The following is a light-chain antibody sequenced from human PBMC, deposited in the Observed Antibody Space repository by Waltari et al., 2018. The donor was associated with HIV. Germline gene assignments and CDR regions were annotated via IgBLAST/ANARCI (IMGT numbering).Light chain of an antibody. J-gene: IGKJ1*01. CDR3: HHYNNWRET. CDR1: QSVNSN. V-gene: IGKV3-15*01. CDR2: GTS. Sequence: EILMTQSPATLSVSPGERAILPCRASQSVNSNLAWYQQKPGHTPRLLIYGTSTRATDIPARFSGSGSGTEFTLTISSLQSEDFAVYYCHHYNNWRETFGQGTKVEIK.